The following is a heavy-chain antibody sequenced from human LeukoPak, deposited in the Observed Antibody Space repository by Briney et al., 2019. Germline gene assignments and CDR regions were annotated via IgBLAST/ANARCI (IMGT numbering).Heavy chain of an antibody. CDR2: LSHSGST. Sequence: PSETLSLTCTVSGGSISSSSYFWGWIRQPPGKGLEWIGSLSHSGSTCYNPSLKSRVTISVEMSKNQFSLKLSSVTAADTAVYYCARHGGGKGTMGNFDYWGQGTLVTVSS. CDR1: GGSISSSSYF. V-gene: IGHV4-39*01. CDR3: ARHGGGKGTMGNFDY. J-gene: IGHJ4*02. D-gene: IGHD3-16*01.